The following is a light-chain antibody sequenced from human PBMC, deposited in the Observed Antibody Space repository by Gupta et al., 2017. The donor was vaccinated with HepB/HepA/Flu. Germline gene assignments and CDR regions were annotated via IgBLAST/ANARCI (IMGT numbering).Light chain of an antibody. CDR2: DVS. Sequence: QFALTPPASVSASHGPSITISCTGTSSDVGGYNYVSWYQQHTGKAPKLMIYDVSNRPSGVSSRFAGTKSGTTASLTISGLQAEDEADYYCSSYTSSSTVVFGGGTKLTVL. J-gene: IGLJ2*01. CDR1: SSDVGGYNY. V-gene: IGLV2-14*03. CDR3: SSYTSSSTVV.